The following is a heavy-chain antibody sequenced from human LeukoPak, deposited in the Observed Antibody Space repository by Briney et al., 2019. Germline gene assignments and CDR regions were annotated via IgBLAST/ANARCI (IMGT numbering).Heavy chain of an antibody. CDR2: INHSGST. CDR1: GGSIRSSSYY. V-gene: IGHV4-39*07. J-gene: IGHJ4*02. CDR3: ASVPDY. Sequence: SETLSLTCTVSGGSIRSSSYYWAWIRQPPGKGLEWIGEINHSGSTNYNPSLKSRVTISVDTSKNQFSLKLSSVTAADTAVYYCASVPDYWGQGTLVTVSS.